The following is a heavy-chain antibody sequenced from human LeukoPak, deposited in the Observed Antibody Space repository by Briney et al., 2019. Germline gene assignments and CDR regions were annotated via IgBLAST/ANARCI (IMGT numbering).Heavy chain of an antibody. D-gene: IGHD5-18*01. Sequence: SETLSLTCAVYGGSFSGYYWSWIRQPPGKGLEWIGEINHSGTTNYNPSLKSRVTISVDTSKNQFSLKLSSVTAADTAVYYCARGVDTAMVSEFDYWGQGTLVTVSS. J-gene: IGHJ4*02. CDR3: ARGVDTAMVSEFDY. CDR1: GGSFSGYY. CDR2: INHSGTT. V-gene: IGHV4-34*01.